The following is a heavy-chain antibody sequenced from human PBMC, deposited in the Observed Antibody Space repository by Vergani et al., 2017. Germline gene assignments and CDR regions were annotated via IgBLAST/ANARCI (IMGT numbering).Heavy chain of an antibody. Sequence: EVQLVESGGGLVKPGGSLRLSCAASGFTFSSYSMNWVRQAPGKGLEWVSSISSSSSYIYYADSVKGRFTISRDNAKNSLYLQMNSLRAEDTAVYYCARYPGIQPYYYGMDVWGQGTTVTVSS. J-gene: IGHJ6*02. CDR3: ARYPGIQPYYYGMDV. D-gene: IGHD5-18*01. CDR2: ISSSSSYI. CDR1: GFTFSSYS. V-gene: IGHV3-21*01.